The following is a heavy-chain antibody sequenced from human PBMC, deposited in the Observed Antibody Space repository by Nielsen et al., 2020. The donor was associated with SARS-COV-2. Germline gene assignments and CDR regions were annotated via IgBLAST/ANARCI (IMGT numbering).Heavy chain of an antibody. V-gene: IGHV4-4*02. J-gene: IGHJ6*03. CDR1: GGSVSSNDW. CDR2: VSHSGSI. CDR3: ARGDLVVVPSPILGLGPFFYYFYLDV. D-gene: IGHD2-2*01. Sequence: SETLSLTCVVSGGSVSSNDWWTWVRQSPGQGLEWVGEVSHSGSINYNPSLKSRVTLSMDKSKRQFSLRLTSVSAADTAVYFCARGDLVVVPSPILGLGPFFYYFYLDVWGKGTTVIVSS.